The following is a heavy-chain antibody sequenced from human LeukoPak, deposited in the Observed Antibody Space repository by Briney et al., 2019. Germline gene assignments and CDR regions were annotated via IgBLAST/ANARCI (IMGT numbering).Heavy chain of an antibody. Sequence: ASVKVSCKASGYTFTGYYMHWVRQAPGQGLEGKGWINPNSGGTNYAQKFQGRVTMTRDTSISTAYMELSRLRSDDTAVYYCARDLSGSGSQSAPTDYWGQGTLVTVSS. V-gene: IGHV1-2*02. D-gene: IGHD3-10*01. CDR3: ARDLSGSGSQSAPTDY. CDR2: INPNSGGT. CDR1: GYTFTGYY. J-gene: IGHJ4*02.